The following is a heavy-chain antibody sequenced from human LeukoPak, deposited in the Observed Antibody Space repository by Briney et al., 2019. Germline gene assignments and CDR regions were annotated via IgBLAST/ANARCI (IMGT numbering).Heavy chain of an antibody. D-gene: IGHD5-12*01. CDR2: IYYSGST. Sequence: PSETLSLTCTVSGGSISSRNYYWGWMRQPPGKGLEWIGSIYYSGSTYHNPSLKSRVTISVDTSKNQFSLKLSSVTAADTAVYYCARGGGYSGYDYDYWGQGTLVTVSS. J-gene: IGHJ4*02. CDR3: ARGGGYSGYDYDY. CDR1: GGSISSRNYY. V-gene: IGHV4-39*01.